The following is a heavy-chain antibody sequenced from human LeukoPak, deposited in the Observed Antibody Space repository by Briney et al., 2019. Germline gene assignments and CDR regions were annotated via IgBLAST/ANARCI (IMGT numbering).Heavy chain of an antibody. CDR1: GGSISSSSYY. V-gene: IGHV4-39*07. J-gene: IGHJ3*02. CDR2: IYYSGST. Sequence: KPSETLSLTCTVSGGSISSSSYYWGWIRQPPGKGLEWIGSIYYSGSTYYNPSLKSRVTISVDTSKSQFSLKLSSVTAADTAVYYCARVGYGDRDAFDIWGQGTMVTVSS. CDR3: ARVGYGDRDAFDI. D-gene: IGHD4-17*01.